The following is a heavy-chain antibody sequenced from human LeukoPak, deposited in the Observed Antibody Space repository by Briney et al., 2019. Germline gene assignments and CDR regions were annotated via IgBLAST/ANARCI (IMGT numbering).Heavy chain of an antibody. V-gene: IGHV4-61*02. CDR3: ARGRGKWLEGGWTFDY. Sequence: SETLSLTCTVSGGSISSGSYYWSWIRQPAGKGLEWIGRIYTSGSTNYNPSLKSRVTISVDTSKNQFSLKLSSVTAADTAVYYCARGRGKWLEGGWTFDYWGQGTLVTVSS. D-gene: IGHD3-22*01. CDR2: IYTSGST. CDR1: GGSISSGSYY. J-gene: IGHJ4*02.